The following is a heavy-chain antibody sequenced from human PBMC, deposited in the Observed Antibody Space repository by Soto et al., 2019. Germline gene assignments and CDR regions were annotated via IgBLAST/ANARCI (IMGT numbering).Heavy chain of an antibody. V-gene: IGHV3-23*01. J-gene: IGHJ4*01. Sequence: EVQLLESGGGLVQPGGSLRLSCAASGFTFSSYAMSWVRQAPGKGLEWVSAISGSGGSTYYADSVKGRFTISRDNSKNTLYLQMNSLRAEDTDVYHCAKEMFCSCTSCDNTDVPDYCGHGTLVTVSS. CDR3: AKEMFCSCTSCDNTDVPDY. CDR1: GFTFSSYA. D-gene: IGHD2-2*01. CDR2: ISGSGGST.